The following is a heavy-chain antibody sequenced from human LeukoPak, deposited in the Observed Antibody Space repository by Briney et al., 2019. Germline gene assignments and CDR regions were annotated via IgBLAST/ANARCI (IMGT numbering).Heavy chain of an antibody. D-gene: IGHD3-10*01. V-gene: IGHV3-23*01. J-gene: IGHJ4*02. CDR3: AKLLMAMVRGVDIDC. CDR2: ISGSGEST. CDR1: GFTFSSYS. Sequence: GGSLRLSCAASGFTFSSYSMSWVRQAPGKGLEWVSDISGSGESTHYADSVKGRFTISRDNSKNTLYLQMSSLRAEDTAVYYCAKLLMAMVRGVDIDCWGQGTLVTVSS.